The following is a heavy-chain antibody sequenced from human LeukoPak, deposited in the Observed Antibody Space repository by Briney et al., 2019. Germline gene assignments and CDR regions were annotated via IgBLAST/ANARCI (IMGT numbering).Heavy chain of an antibody. CDR2: VRYDGSNK. CDR3: AKDRDGYNSPGNY. J-gene: IGHJ4*02. D-gene: IGHD5-24*01. Sequence: PGGSLRLSCAASGFTFSSYGMHWVRQAPGKGLEWVAFVRYDGSNKYYADSVKGRFTISRDNSKNTLYLQMNSLRAEDTAVYYCAKDRDGYNSPGNYWGQGTLVTVSS. V-gene: IGHV3-30*02. CDR1: GFTFSSYG.